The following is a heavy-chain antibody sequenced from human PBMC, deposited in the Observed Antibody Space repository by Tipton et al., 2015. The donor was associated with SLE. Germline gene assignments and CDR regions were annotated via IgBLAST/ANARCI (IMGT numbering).Heavy chain of an antibody. Sequence: TLSLTCTVSGGSISSSEYFWGWIRQPPGKGLEWIGEINHSGSTNYNPSLKSRVTISVDTSKNQFSLKLSSVTAADTAVYYCARGIPDGRRYYYYYMDVWGKGTTVTVS. V-gene: IGHV4-39*07. D-gene: IGHD1-26*01. J-gene: IGHJ6*03. CDR2: INHSGST. CDR3: ARGIPDGRRYYYYYMDV. CDR1: GGSISSSEYF.